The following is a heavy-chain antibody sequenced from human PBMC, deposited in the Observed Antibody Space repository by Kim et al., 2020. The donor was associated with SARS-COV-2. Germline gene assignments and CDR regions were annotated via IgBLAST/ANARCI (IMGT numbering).Heavy chain of an antibody. CDR2: IYPGDSDT. V-gene: IGHV5-51*01. Sequence: GESLKISCKGSGYSFTSYWIGWVRQMPGKGLEWMGIIYPGDSDTRYSPSFQSQFTISADQSISTAHLQWSILKASDTAMYYCVGHAGYSSSWYGYWGQGTLVTLSS. J-gene: IGHJ4*02. D-gene: IGHD6-13*01. CDR1: GYSFTSYW. CDR3: VGHAGYSSSWYGY.